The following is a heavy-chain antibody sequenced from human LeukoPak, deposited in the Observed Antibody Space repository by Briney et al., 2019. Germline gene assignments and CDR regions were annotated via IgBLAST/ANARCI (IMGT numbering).Heavy chain of an antibody. CDR2: IKQDGSEK. J-gene: IGHJ6*03. Sequence: GGSLRLSCAASGFTFSSYWMSWVRQAPGKGLEWVANIKQDGSEKYYVDSVKGRFTISRDNAKNSLYLQMNSLRAEDKAVYYCASPRWLQSGYYYYYMDVWGKGTTVTVSS. CDR1: GFTFSSYW. V-gene: IGHV3-7*01. CDR3: ASPRWLQSGYYYYYMDV. D-gene: IGHD5-24*01.